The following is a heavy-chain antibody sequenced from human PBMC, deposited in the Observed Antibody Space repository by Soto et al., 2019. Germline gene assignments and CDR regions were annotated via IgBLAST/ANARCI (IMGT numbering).Heavy chain of an antibody. CDR1: GFTFSSYA. D-gene: IGHD6-13*01. J-gene: IGHJ5*02. CDR2: ISGSGGST. CDR3: AKDASAVSAAGTSFLDWFDP. V-gene: IGHV3-23*01. Sequence: GGSLRLSCAASGFTFSSYAMSWVRQAPGKGLEWVSAISGSGGSTYYADSVKGRFTISRDNSKNTLYLQMNSLRAEDTAVYYCAKDASAVSAAGTSFLDWFDPWGQGTLVTVSS.